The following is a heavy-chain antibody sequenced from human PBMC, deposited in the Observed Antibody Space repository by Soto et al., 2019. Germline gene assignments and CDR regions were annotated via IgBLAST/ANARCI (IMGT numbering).Heavy chain of an antibody. Sequence: ETLSLTCTVSGGSISSYYWSWIRQPPGKGLEWIGYIYYSGSTNYNPSLKSRVTISVDTSKNQFSLKLSSVTAADTAVSYCARVPATFGGVIAPAHFDYWGQGTLVTVS. CDR1: GGSISSYY. J-gene: IGHJ4*02. D-gene: IGHD3-16*02. V-gene: IGHV4-59*01. CDR3: ARVPATFGGVIAPAHFDY. CDR2: IYYSGST.